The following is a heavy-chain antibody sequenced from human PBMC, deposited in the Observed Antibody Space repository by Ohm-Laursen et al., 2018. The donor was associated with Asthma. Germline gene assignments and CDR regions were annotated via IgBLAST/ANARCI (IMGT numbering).Heavy chain of an antibody. J-gene: IGHJ6*02. CDR2: INPDGRET. CDR3: ARFGRDYRSHGMDV. Sequence: GSLRLSCAATGFTFSSYGMHWVRRAPGKGLEWVANINPDGRETRHVDSVKGRFTISRDNAKDSLSLQMNSLRAEDTAVYYCARFGRDYRSHGMDVWGQGTTVTVSS. D-gene: IGHD4-11*01. V-gene: IGHV3-7*03. CDR1: GFTFSSYG.